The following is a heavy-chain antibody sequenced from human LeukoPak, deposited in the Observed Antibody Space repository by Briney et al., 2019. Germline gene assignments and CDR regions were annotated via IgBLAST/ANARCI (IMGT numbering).Heavy chain of an antibody. CDR3: ARVTYYYASGSLAAYYFDY. Sequence: GGSLRLSCAASGFTSSTYWMHWVRQAPGKGMVWVSRMNSAGSTTTYADSVKGRFTISRDNAKNTLYLQMNSLRAEDTAVYYCARVTYYYASGSLAAYYFDYWGQGTLVTVSS. CDR2: MNSAGSTT. D-gene: IGHD3-10*01. J-gene: IGHJ4*02. V-gene: IGHV3-74*01. CDR1: GFTSSTYW.